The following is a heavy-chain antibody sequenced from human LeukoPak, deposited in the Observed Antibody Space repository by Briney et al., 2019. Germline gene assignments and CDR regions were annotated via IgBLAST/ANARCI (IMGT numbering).Heavy chain of an antibody. Sequence: GGTLRLSCAASGFTFSSYAMSWVRQAPGKGLEWVSGISWNSGSIGYADSVKGRFTISRDNAKNSLYLQMNSLRAEDTALYYCAKDFSPMGATDGSFDYWGQGTLVTVSS. CDR1: GFTFSSYA. CDR2: ISWNSGSI. CDR3: AKDFSPMGATDGSFDY. D-gene: IGHD1-26*01. V-gene: IGHV3-9*01. J-gene: IGHJ4*02.